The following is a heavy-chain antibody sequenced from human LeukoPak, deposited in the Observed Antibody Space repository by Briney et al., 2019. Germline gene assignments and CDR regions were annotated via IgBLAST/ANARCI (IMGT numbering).Heavy chain of an antibody. V-gene: IGHV1-69*13. CDR2: IIPIFGTA. CDR3: ARDSPRGSPNFDY. D-gene: IGHD1-26*01. Sequence: GASVTVSCTASGGTFSSYAISWVRQAPGQGLEWMGGIIPIFGTANYAQKFQGRVTITADESTSTAYMELSSLRSEDTAVYYCARDSPRGSPNFDYWGQGTLVTVSS. CDR1: GGTFSSYA. J-gene: IGHJ4*02.